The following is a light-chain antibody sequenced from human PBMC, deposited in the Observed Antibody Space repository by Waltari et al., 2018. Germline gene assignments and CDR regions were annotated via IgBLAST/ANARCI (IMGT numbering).Light chain of an antibody. J-gene: IGLJ7*01. Sequence: QSVLTQPPSVSAAPGQRVTIPCSGGRSNIGNNYVSSYRQFPGTAPKLLIYENSERPSGIPGRFSGSKSGTSATLDITGLQAGDEADYYCGTWDSSLSGAVFGGGTHLTVL. CDR3: GTWDSSLSGAV. CDR2: ENS. V-gene: IGLV1-51*02. CDR1: RSNIGNNY.